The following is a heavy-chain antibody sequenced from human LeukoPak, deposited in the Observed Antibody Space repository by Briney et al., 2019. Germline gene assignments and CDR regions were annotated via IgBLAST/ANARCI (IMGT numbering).Heavy chain of an antibody. CDR1: GFTFSDYN. CDR2: ISRSGSTK. CDR3: ARHLFGSGYYPDY. V-gene: IGHV3-11*04. D-gene: IGHD3-22*01. J-gene: IGHJ4*02. Sequence: GGSLRLSCAASGFTFSDYNMRWIRQAPGKGLEWVSSISRSGSTKYYADSVKGRFTISRDNAKNSLFLQMNSLRAEDTAVYYCARHLFGSGYYPDYWGQGTLVTVSS.